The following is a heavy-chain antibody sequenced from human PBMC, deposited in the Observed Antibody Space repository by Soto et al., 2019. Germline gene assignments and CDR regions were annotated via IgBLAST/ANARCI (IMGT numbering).Heavy chain of an antibody. CDR2: ISGSGGST. V-gene: IGHV3-23*01. J-gene: IGHJ6*02. CDR1: GFIFSNFA. Sequence: PGGSLRLSCAASGFIFSNFAMSWVRQAPGKGLGWVSAISGSGGSTYYADSVKGRFTISRDNSKNMLYVQMNSLRVEDTAVYYCAKDRAPSDVWGQGTTVTVSS. CDR3: AKDRAPSDV.